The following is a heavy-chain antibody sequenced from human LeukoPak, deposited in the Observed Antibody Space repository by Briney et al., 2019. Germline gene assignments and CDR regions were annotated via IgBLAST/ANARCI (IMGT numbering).Heavy chain of an antibody. CDR2: IWYDGSNQ. CDR3: AKDSGDYVIDF. Sequence: LGESLRLSCAAAGFSFSSYGMHWVRQAPGKGLEWVAFIWYDGSNQDYADSVKGRFTISRDNSKNTLDLQMNSLRAEDTAVYYCAKDSGDYVIDFWGQGTLATVSS. D-gene: IGHD2-21*02. CDR1: GFSFSSYG. J-gene: IGHJ4*02. V-gene: IGHV3-30*02.